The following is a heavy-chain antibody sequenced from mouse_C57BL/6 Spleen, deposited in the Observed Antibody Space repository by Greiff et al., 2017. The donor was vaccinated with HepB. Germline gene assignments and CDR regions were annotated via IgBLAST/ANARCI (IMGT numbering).Heavy chain of an antibody. J-gene: IGHJ4*01. CDR3: ASGRYDSFYYAMDY. D-gene: IGHD2-4*01. V-gene: IGHV1-72*01. CDR1: GYTFTSYW. CDR2: IDPNRGGT. Sequence: QVQLQQPGAELVKPGASVKLSCKASGYTFTSYWMHWVKQRPGRGLEWIGRIDPNRGGTKYNEKFKSKATLTVDKPSSTAYMQLSSLTSEDSAVYYCASGRYDSFYYAMDYWGQGTSVTVSS.